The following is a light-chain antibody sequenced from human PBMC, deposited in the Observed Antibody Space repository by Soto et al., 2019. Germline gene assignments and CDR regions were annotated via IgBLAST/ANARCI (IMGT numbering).Light chain of an antibody. CDR3: QQYDV. CDR1: QDISNY. V-gene: IGKV1-33*01. Sequence: DLQMTQSPSSLSASVGDRVTITCQASQDISNYLNWYQQKPGKAPKLLIYDASNLETGVPSRFSGSGSGTDFTFTISSLQPEDIATYYCQQYDVFGQGTRLEIK. J-gene: IGKJ5*01. CDR2: DAS.